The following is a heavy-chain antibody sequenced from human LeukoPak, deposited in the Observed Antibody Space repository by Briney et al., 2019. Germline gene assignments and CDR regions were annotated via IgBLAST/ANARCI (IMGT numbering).Heavy chain of an antibody. CDR1: GFTFSSYS. CDR3: ARGELLSKYAFDI. V-gene: IGHV3-21*04. D-gene: IGHD1-26*01. CDR2: ISSSSSYI. J-gene: IGHJ3*02. Sequence: PGGSLRLSCAASGFTFSSYSMNWVRQAPGKGLEWVSSISSSSSYIYYADSVKGRFTISRDNAKNSLYLQMNSLRAEDTALYHCARGELLSKYAFDIWGQGTMVTVSS.